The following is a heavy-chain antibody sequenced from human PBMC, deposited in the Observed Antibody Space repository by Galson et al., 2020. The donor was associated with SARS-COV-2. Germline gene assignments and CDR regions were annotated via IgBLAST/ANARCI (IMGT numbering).Heavy chain of an antibody. CDR1: GFTFSSYV. V-gene: IGHV3-48*03. CDR2: ISSSGSTT. D-gene: IGHD2-2*01. CDR3: ARVPTSATGGGS. Sequence: TGGSLRLSCAASGFTFSSYVMNWVRQAPGKGLEWVSYISSSGSTTFYADSVKGRFTISRDNAKNSLYLQMNSLRGDDTAVYSCARVPTSATGGGSWGQGTLVTGSP. J-gene: IGHJ5*01.